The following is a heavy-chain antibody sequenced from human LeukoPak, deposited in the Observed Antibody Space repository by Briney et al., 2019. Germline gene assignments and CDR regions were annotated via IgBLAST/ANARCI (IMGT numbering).Heavy chain of an antibody. CDR2: ISYDGSEK. J-gene: IGHJ4*02. CDR3: ANGGIVSAGPDH. Sequence: PGGSLRLSCTVSELVVSSSFMMWVRQAPGKGLEWVAVISYDGSEKYYADFVKGRFTISRDNSKNTVNLQMNNLRTEDTAVFFCANGGIVSAGPDHWGQGTLVTVSS. CDR1: ELVVSSSF. V-gene: IGHV3-30*04. D-gene: IGHD6-13*01.